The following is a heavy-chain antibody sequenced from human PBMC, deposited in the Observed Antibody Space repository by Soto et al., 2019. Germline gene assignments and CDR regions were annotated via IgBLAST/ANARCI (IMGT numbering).Heavy chain of an antibody. CDR3: ARQAVTPGRGDYYCMDV. CDR1: GYTFYSYW. Sequence: VESLKISCKGSGYTFYSYWIAWVRQVPGKGLEWMGIIYPGDSDTRYSPSFQGQVTISADKSINTAYLQWSSLKASDTAMYYCARQAVTPGRGDYYCMDVWGQGTTVTVSS. D-gene: IGHD4-17*01. CDR2: IYPGDSDT. J-gene: IGHJ6*02. V-gene: IGHV5-51*01.